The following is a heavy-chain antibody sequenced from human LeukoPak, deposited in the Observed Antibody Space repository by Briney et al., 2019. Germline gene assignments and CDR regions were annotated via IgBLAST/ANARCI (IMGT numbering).Heavy chain of an antibody. D-gene: IGHD2-2*01. J-gene: IGHJ6*02. V-gene: IGHV4-4*07. CDR3: ARDGSYGTRRMDV. CDR2: IYTSGST. Sequence: SETLSLTCTVSGGSISSYYWSWIRQPAGKGLEWIGRIYTSGSTNHNPSLKSRVTMSIDTSQNQFSLKLASVTAADTAVYYCARDGSYGTRRMDVWGQGTTVTVSS. CDR1: GGSISSYY.